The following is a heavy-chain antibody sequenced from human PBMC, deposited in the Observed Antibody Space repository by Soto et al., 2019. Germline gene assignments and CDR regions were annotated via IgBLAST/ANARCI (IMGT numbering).Heavy chain of an antibody. CDR2: ISGSGGST. V-gene: IGHV3-23*01. CDR3: AKDGDIVVVVAANVYYYYGMDV. J-gene: IGHJ6*02. D-gene: IGHD2-15*01. Sequence: LRLSCAASGFTFSSYAMSWVRQAPGKGLEWVSAISGSGGSTYYADSVKGRFTISRDNSKNTLYLQMNSLRAEDTAVYYCAKDGDIVVVVAANVYYYYGMDVWGQGTTVTVSS. CDR1: GFTFSSYA.